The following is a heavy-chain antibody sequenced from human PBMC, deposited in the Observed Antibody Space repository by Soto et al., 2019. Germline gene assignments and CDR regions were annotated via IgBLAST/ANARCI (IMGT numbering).Heavy chain of an antibody. D-gene: IGHD3-22*01. CDR1: GFTFSSYG. V-gene: IGHV3-30*18. Sequence: GGSLRLSCAASGFTFSSYGMHWVRQAPGKGLEWVAVISYDGSNKYYADSVKGRFTISRDNSKNTLYLQMNSLRAEDTAVYYCAKDFGEYYDSTGYPVSYGMDVWGQGTTVTVSS. CDR2: ISYDGSNK. J-gene: IGHJ6*02. CDR3: AKDFGEYYDSTGYPVSYGMDV.